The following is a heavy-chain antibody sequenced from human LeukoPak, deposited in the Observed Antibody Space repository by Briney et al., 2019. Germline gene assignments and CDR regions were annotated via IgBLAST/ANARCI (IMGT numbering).Heavy chain of an antibody. CDR1: DFTFSNSW. J-gene: IGHJ4*02. D-gene: IGHD2-8*02. V-gene: IGHV3-21*01. Sequence: GGSLRLSCAASDFTFSNSWMSWVRQAPGKGLEWVSSISSSSSYIYYADSMKGRFTISRDNAKNSLFLQMNNLRAEDTAVYYCARDRRYFDTGGLGGPDYWGQGTLITVSS. CDR2: ISSSSSYI. CDR3: ARDRRYFDTGGLGGPDY.